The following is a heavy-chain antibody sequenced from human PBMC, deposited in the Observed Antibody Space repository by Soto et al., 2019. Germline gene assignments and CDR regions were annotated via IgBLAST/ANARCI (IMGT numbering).Heavy chain of an antibody. CDR3: ARDQYSGSVYYYGMDV. CDR1: GFTFSSYG. V-gene: IGHV3-33*01. D-gene: IGHD6-6*01. Sequence: QVQLVESGGGVVQPGRSLRLSCAASGFTFSSYGMHWVRQAPGKGLEWVAVIWYDGSNKYYADSVKGRFTISRDNSNNTLYLQMNSLRAEDTAVYYCARDQYSGSVYYYGMDVWGQGTTVTVSS. J-gene: IGHJ6*02. CDR2: IWYDGSNK.